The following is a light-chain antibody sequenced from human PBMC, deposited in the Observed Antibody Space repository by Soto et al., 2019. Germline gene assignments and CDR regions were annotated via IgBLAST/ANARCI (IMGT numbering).Light chain of an antibody. V-gene: IGLV2-14*01. CDR3: SSHTASTTRI. CDR1: SSDVGGYNH. CDR2: EVT. J-gene: IGLJ1*01. Sequence: QSVLTQPASVSGSPGQSITISCTGTSSDVGGYNHVSWYQHHPGQAPTRIISEVTTRPSGGSNRFSGSKSVDTASLTISGLQADDEDDYYCSSHTASTTRIFGTGTKLTVL.